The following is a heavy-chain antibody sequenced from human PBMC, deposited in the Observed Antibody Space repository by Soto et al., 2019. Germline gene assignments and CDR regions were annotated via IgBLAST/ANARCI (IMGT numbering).Heavy chain of an antibody. Sequence: EVQLVESGGGLVKPGGSLRLSCAASGFTLSSHNMKWVRQAPGKGLEWASSITTTGSNVYYADSVKGRFTISRDNAKNSLYLDMNNLRAEDTAVYSCARAAGLVFIWDAFDIWGQGTVVTVSS. CDR1: GFTLSSHN. CDR3: ARAAGLVFIWDAFDI. V-gene: IGHV3-21*01. D-gene: IGHD3-22*01. CDR2: ITTTGSNV. J-gene: IGHJ3*02.